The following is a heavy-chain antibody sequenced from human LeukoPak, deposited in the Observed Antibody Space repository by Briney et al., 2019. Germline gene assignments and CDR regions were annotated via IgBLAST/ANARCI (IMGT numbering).Heavy chain of an antibody. CDR2: INHSGST. CDR3: ARGSEIYYYDSSGYKSGGAFDI. Sequence: SETLSLTCAVYGGSFSGYYWSWLRQPPGKGLEWIGEINHSGSTNYNPSLTSRVTISVDTSKKQFSLKLNSVTAADTAVYYCARGSEIYYYDSSGYKSGGAFDIWGQGTMVTVSS. J-gene: IGHJ3*02. CDR1: GGSFSGYY. V-gene: IGHV4-34*01. D-gene: IGHD3-22*01.